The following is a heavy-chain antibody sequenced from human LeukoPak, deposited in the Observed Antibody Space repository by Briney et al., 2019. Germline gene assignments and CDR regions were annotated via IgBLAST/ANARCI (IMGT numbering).Heavy chain of an antibody. Sequence: PSETLSLTCAVYGGSFSGYYWSWTRQPPGKGLEWIGEINHSGSTNYNPSLKSRVTISVDTSKNQFSLKLSSVTAADTAVYYCARARYYGSGSYHRWFDPWGQGTLVTVSS. D-gene: IGHD3-10*01. J-gene: IGHJ5*02. CDR2: INHSGST. CDR1: GGSFSGYY. V-gene: IGHV4-34*01. CDR3: ARARYYGSGSYHRWFDP.